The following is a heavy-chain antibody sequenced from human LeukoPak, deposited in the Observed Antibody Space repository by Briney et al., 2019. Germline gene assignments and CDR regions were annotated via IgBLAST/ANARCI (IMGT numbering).Heavy chain of an antibody. CDR1: GFTFDDYA. D-gene: IGHD3-16*01. CDR2: ISWNSGSI. Sequence: PGGSLRLSCAASGFTFDDYAMHWVRQAPGKGLEWVSGISWNSGSIGYADSVKGRFTISRDNAKNSLYLQMNSLRAEDTALYYCAKDPAPLIAYPGYGVRNAFDIWGQGTMVTVSS. V-gene: IGHV3-9*01. J-gene: IGHJ3*02. CDR3: AKDPAPLIAYPGYGVRNAFDI.